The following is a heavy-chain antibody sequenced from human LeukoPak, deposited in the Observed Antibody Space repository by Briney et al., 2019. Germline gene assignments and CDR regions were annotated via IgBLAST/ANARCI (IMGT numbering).Heavy chain of an antibody. D-gene: IGHD1-26*01. J-gene: IGHJ4*02. CDR2: LDPEDGET. V-gene: IGHV1-24*01. CDR1: GHTLTDLF. Sequence: ASVKVSCKVSGHTLTDLFTHWVRQTPGGGLEWMGGLDPEDGETIYAQKFQGRVTMTEDTSTDTAYMELSSLRSEDTAVYYCATRGIYSLLGYWGQGTLVTVSS. CDR3: ATRGIYSLLGY.